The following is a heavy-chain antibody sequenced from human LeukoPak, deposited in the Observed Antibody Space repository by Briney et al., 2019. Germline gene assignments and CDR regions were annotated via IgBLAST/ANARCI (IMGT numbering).Heavy chain of an antibody. J-gene: IGHJ4*02. Sequence: SVKVSCKASGGTFSSYAISWLRQAPGQGLEWMGGIIPIFGTANYAQKFQGRVTITADESTSTAYMELSSLRSEDTAVYYCARVGEMATEIDYWGQGTLVTVSS. CDR1: GGTFSSYA. CDR3: ARVGEMATEIDY. CDR2: IIPIFGTA. V-gene: IGHV1-69*01. D-gene: IGHD5-24*01.